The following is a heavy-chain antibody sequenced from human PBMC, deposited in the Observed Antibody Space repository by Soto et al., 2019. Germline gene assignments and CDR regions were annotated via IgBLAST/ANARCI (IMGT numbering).Heavy chain of an antibody. Sequence: QVQLVESGGGVVQPGRSLRLSCAASGFTFSSYAIHWVRQAPGKGLEWVAVMSHDGRNKYYAESVKGRFTISRDNSKNTLYLQMNSLRAEVTALYYCARDGRERQWQDFFDYWGQGTLVTVSS. CDR2: MSHDGRNK. CDR3: ARDGRERQWQDFFDY. J-gene: IGHJ4*02. V-gene: IGHV3-30*04. CDR1: GFTFSSYA. D-gene: IGHD6-19*01.